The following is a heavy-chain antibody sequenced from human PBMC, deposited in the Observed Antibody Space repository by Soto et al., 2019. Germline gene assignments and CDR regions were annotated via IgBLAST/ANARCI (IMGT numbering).Heavy chain of an antibody. CDR1: GGSINSGGYS. Sequence: TLSLTCGVSGGSINSGGYSWSWIRQPPGRGLEWIGNIYPSGSANHSPSLKTRVTISVDRSMNQFSLNLGSVTAADTAVYYCAREIFPYGMDVWGPGTTVTVSS. V-gene: IGHV4-30-2*01. CDR3: AREIFPYGMDV. D-gene: IGHD3-3*01. CDR2: IYPSGSA. J-gene: IGHJ6*02.